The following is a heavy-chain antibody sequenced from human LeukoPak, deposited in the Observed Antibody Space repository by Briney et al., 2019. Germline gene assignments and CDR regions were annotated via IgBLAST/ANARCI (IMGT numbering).Heavy chain of an antibody. D-gene: IGHD3-9*01. V-gene: IGHV1-46*01. CDR2: INPSGGST. J-gene: IGHJ4*02. Sequence: ASVKVSCKASGYTFTSYYMHWVRQAPGQGLEWMGIINPSGGSTSYAQKFQGRVTMTRDMSTSTVYMELSSLRSEDTAVYYCAREHASSGRILTGYPDYWGQGTLVTVSS. CDR3: AREHASSGRILTGYPDY. CDR1: GYTFTSYY.